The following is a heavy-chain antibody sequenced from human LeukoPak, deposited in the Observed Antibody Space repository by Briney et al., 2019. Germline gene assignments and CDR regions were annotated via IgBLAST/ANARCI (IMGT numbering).Heavy chain of an antibody. V-gene: IGHV3-7*01. CDR1: GFTFSNYW. CDR3: GRDQGIRKVVQTTNWYFDL. CDR2: INQDGSEI. Sequence: GGSLRLSCAASGFTFSNYWMSWVRQAPGKGLEWLANINQDGSEIYYVDSVKGRFTISRDNGKNSLYLQINSLRADDTAVYYCGRDQGIRKVVQTTNWYFDLGGGAPRVTVPP. J-gene: IGHJ2*01. D-gene: IGHD2-2*01.